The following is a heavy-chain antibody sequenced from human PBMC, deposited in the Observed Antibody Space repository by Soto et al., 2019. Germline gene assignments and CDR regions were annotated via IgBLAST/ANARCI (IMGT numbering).Heavy chain of an antibody. CDR3: ATLVVTAHVDY. J-gene: IGHJ4*02. Sequence: SETLSLTCTVSGGSLRGYSWSWIRQSPGKGLEWIGYVYSGGGTNYSPSFMGRVTISVDTTDNQFSLKLNSVTAADTAVYYCATLVVTAHVDYWGQGTLVTVS. V-gene: IGHV4-59*01. CDR1: GGSLRGYS. CDR2: VYSGGGT. D-gene: IGHD2-21*02.